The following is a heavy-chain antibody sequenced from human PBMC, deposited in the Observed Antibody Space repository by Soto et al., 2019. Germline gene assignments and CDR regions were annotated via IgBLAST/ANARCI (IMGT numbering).Heavy chain of an antibody. CDR3: AKSGLSYYDFWSGSYRNYFDY. CDR2: ISGSSGST. V-gene: IGHV3-23*01. CDR1: GFTFSSFA. J-gene: IGHJ4*02. D-gene: IGHD3-3*01. Sequence: GGSLRLSCAASGFTFSSFAMSWVRQAPGKGLEWVSGISGSSGSTYYAGSVKGRFTISRDNSKNTLYLQMNSLRAEDTAVYYCAKSGLSYYDFWSGSYRNYFDYWGQTTLVTVSS.